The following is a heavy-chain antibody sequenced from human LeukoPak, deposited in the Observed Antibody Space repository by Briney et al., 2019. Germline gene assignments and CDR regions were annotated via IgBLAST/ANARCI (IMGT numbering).Heavy chain of an antibody. Sequence: GASVKVSCKASGYTLTGYYMHWVRQAPGQGLEWMGWINPNSGGTNYAQKFQGRVTMTRDTSISTAYMELSRLRSDDTAVYYCARVFITMVRGVMRDYWGQGTLVTVSS. CDR3: ARVFITMVRGVMRDY. J-gene: IGHJ4*02. D-gene: IGHD3-10*01. V-gene: IGHV1-2*02. CDR2: INPNSGGT. CDR1: GYTLTGYY.